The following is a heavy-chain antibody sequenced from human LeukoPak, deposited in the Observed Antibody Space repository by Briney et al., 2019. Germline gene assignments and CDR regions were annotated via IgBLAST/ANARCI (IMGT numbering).Heavy chain of an antibody. CDR2: ISSSSSYI. J-gene: IGHJ4*02. CDR1: GFTFSSYS. D-gene: IGHD3-3*01. V-gene: IGHV3-21*01. Sequence: PGGSLRLSCVASGFTFSSYSMNWVRQAPGKGLEWVSSISSSSSYIYYADSVKGRFTISRDNAKNSLYLQMNSLRAEDTAVYYCATTIFGVVNPFDYWGQGTLVTVSS. CDR3: ATTIFGVVNPFDY.